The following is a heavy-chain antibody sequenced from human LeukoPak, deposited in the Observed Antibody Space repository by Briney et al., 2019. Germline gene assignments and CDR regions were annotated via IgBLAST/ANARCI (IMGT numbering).Heavy chain of an antibody. J-gene: IGHJ4*02. CDR2: ISAYNGNT. Sequence: WISAYNGNTNYAQKLQGRVTMTTDTSTSTAYMELRSLRSDDTAVYYCARMHDYGDPIDYWGQGTLVTVSS. D-gene: IGHD4-17*01. V-gene: IGHV1-18*01. CDR3: ARMHDYGDPIDY.